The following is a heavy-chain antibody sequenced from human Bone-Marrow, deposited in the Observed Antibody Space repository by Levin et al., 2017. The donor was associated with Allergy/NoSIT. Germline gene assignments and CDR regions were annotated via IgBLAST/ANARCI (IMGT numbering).Heavy chain of an antibody. CDR2: ISSSSSTI. D-gene: IGHD2-2*01. J-gene: IGHJ4*02. CDR3: ARDRVVVVPAAMAY. CDR1: GFTFSSYS. Sequence: TGGSLRLSCAASGFTFSSYSMNWVRQAPGKGLEWVSYISSSSSTIYYADSVKGRFTISRDNAKNSLYLQMNSLRAEDTAVYYCARDRVVVVPAAMAYWGQGTLVTVSS. V-gene: IGHV3-48*01.